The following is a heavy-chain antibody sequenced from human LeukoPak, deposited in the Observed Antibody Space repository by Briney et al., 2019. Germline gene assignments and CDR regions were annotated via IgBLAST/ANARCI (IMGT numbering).Heavy chain of an antibody. CDR3: ARETAPNYDFWSGYRTPGYYYMDV. J-gene: IGHJ6*03. CDR1: GGTFSSYA. Sequence: ASVKVSCKASGGTFSSYAISWVRQAPGQGLEWMGGIIPIFGTANYAQKFQGRVTITADESTSTAYMELSSLRSEDTAVYYCARETAPNYDFWSGYRTPGYYYMDVWGKGTTVTVSS. D-gene: IGHD3-3*01. CDR2: IIPIFGTA. V-gene: IGHV1-69*13.